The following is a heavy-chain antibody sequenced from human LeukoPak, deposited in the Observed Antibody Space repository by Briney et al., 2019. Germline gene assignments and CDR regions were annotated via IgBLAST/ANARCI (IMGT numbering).Heavy chain of an antibody. CDR1: GFTFSSYA. CDR3: ARDPYYYDSSGYYYGDY. Sequence: RAGGSLRLSCAASGFTFSSYAMSWVRQAPGKGLEWVSAISGSGGSTYYADSVKGRFTISRDNSKNTLYLQMNSLRAEDTAVYYCARDPYYYDSSGYYYGDYWGQGTLVTVSS. V-gene: IGHV3-23*01. J-gene: IGHJ4*02. D-gene: IGHD3-22*01. CDR2: ISGSGGST.